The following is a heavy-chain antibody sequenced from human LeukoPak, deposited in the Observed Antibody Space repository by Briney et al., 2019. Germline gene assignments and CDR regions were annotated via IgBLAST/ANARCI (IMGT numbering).Heavy chain of an antibody. CDR3: AKLSRYSSNKGYFDY. CDR2: ISGSGGST. V-gene: IGHV3-23*01. CDR1: GFTFSSYS. Sequence: QSGGSLRLSCAASGFTFSSYSMNWVRQAPGKGLEWVSAISGSGGSTYYADSVKGRFTISRDNSKNTLYLQMNSLRAEDTAVYYCAKLSRYSSNKGYFDYWDQGTLVTVSS. D-gene: IGHD6-13*01. J-gene: IGHJ4*02.